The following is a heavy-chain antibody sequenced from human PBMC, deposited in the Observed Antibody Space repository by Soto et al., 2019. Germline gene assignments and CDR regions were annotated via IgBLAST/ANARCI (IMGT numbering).Heavy chain of an antibody. Sequence: GGSLRLSCAASGFPFSNAWMSWVRQAPGKGLEWVGRIKSKTDGGTTDYAAPVKGRFTISRDDSKNTLYLQMNSLKTEDTAVYYCTTDHAEGTSDYWGQGTLVTVSS. J-gene: IGHJ4*02. CDR1: GFPFSNAW. CDR2: IKSKTDGGTT. CDR3: TTDHAEGTSDY. V-gene: IGHV3-15*01. D-gene: IGHD1-1*01.